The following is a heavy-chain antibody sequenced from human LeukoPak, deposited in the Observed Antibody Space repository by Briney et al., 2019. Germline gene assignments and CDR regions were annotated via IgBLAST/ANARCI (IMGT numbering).Heavy chain of an antibody. Sequence: GGSLRLSCAASGFTFSSYSMNWVRQAPGKGLEWVSSISSSSCCIYYADSVKGRFTISRDNAKNSLYLQMNSLRAEDTAVYYCARDGPSSSYDYWGQGTLVTVSS. CDR3: ARDGPSSSYDY. V-gene: IGHV3-21*01. J-gene: IGHJ4*02. CDR1: GFTFSSYS. D-gene: IGHD6-13*01. CDR2: ISSSSCCI.